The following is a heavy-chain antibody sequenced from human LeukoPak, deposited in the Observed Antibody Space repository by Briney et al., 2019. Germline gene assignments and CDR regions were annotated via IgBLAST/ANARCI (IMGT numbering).Heavy chain of an antibody. V-gene: IGHV3-23*01. CDR3: AKRGVVIRGLLVIGYHQEAYHYDF. J-gene: IGHJ4*02. CDR2: ISERVGST. Sequence: GRSLRLSWVLSGSSPSKYGMTCVRHAPGKGLECVSYISERVGSTTYADSVKGRFTISRDPSLNTLYLQMNNLRAEDTAVYFCAKRGVVIRGLLVIGYHQEAYHYDFWGQGVLVTVSS. D-gene: IGHD3-10*01. CDR1: GSSPSKYG.